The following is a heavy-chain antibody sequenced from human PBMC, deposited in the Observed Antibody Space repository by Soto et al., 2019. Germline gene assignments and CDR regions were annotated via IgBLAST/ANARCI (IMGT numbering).Heavy chain of an antibody. CDR2: IYYSGST. CDR3: ASLRRGYSGYDFSSFLDY. J-gene: IGHJ4*02. CDR1: GGSISSSRYY. D-gene: IGHD5-12*01. V-gene: IGHV4-39*01. Sequence: SETLSLTCTVSGGSISSSRYYWGWIRQPPGKGLEWIGSIYYSGSTYYNPSLKSRVAISVDTSKNQFSLKLSSVTAADTAVYYCASLRRGYSGYDFSSFLDYWGQGTLVTVSS.